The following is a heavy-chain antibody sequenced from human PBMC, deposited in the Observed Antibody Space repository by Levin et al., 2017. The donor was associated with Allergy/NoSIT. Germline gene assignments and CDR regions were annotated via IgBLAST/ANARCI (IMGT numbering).Heavy chain of an antibody. V-gene: IGHV4-61*02. CDR2: IYSSGSA. CDR3: ARAEVGSEH. Sequence: SETLSLTCKVSGGSISSGSYYWSWIRQPAAKGLEWIGRIYSSGSANYNPSLKSRATISVDTSKNQYSLKWSSVTAADTAVYYCARAEVGSEHWGQGTLVTVSS. D-gene: IGHD3-10*01. J-gene: IGHJ4*02. CDR1: GGSISSGSYY.